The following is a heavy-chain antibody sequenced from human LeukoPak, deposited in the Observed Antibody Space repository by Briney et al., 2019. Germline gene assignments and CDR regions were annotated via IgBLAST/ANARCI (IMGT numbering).Heavy chain of an antibody. CDR1: GFTFGSYS. V-gene: IGHV3-21*01. J-gene: IGHJ6*04. D-gene: IGHD3-16*02. CDR2: ISSSSSYI. CDR3: ARVLMITFGGVIAPDYYGMDV. Sequence: GGSLRLSCAASGFTFGSYSMNWVRQAPGKGLEWVSSISSSSSYIYYADSVKGRFTISRDNAKNSLYLQMNSLRAEDTAVYYCARVLMITFGGVIAPDYYGMDVWGKGITVTVSS.